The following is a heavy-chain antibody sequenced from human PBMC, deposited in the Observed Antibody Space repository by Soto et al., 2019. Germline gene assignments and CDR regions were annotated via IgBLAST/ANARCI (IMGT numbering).Heavy chain of an antibody. CDR2: INTDNGDT. CDR3: ARDKGYYDFWSGYYDAFDI. CDR1: GYTFTNYP. D-gene: IGHD3-3*01. J-gene: IGHJ3*02. V-gene: IGHV1-3*04. Sequence: ASVKVSCKASGYTFTNYPIHWVRQAPGQGLEWMGWINTDNGDTKYSQDFQGRVVITRDTSATTAYMELNSLRFEDTGLYFCARDKGYYDFWSGYYDAFDIWGQGTVVTVSS.